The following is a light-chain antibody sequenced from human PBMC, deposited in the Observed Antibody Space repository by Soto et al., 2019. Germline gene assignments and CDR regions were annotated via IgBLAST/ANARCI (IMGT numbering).Light chain of an antibody. CDR3: RSLARSLYV. Sequence: QSALTQPASVSGSPGQSITISCTGTSSDVGGYNYVSWYQQHPGKAPKLMIYEGSKRPSGVSNRFSGSKSGNTASLMISGLQAEDEAEYYCRSLARSLYVLGSGKKV. V-gene: IGLV2-14*01. CDR1: SSDVGGYNY. J-gene: IGLJ1*01. CDR2: EGS.